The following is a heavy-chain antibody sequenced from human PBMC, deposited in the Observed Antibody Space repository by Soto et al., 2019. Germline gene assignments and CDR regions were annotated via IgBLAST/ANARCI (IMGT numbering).Heavy chain of an antibody. Sequence: SETLSLTCTVSGGSISSSSYSWGWIRQSPGKGLEWIGTIYSTENTYYHPSLLSRVTISVDTSMNEFSLALTSVTAADTAMYYCARGSTTEKVDSWGQGILVTISS. V-gene: IGHV4-39*01. CDR2: IYSTENT. CDR1: GGSISSSSYS. CDR3: ARGSTTEKVDS. J-gene: IGHJ4*02.